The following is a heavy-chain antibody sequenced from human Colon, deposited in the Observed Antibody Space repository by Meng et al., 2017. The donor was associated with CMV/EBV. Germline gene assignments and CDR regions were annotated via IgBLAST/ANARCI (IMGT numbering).Heavy chain of an antibody. V-gene: IGHV4-30-4*08. CDR1: GDSVKSYNSY. Sequence: QVQLQESGPGLVRPSQTLSLTCPVSGDSVKSYNSYWSWFRQPPGKGLQWIGYMHHSGNTYYNPSLKSRLSISIDSSKNQFSLKLTSVTATDTAVYYCARDSGGYASLDHWSPGTLVTVS. CDR3: ARDSGGYASLDH. D-gene: IGHD5-12*01. CDR2: MHHSGNT. J-gene: IGHJ4*02.